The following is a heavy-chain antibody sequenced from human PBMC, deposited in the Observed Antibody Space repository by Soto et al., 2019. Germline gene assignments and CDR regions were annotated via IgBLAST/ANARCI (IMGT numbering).Heavy chain of an antibody. CDR3: ARELQFPHQETGMDV. V-gene: IGHV1-46*02. J-gene: IGHJ6*02. D-gene: IGHD2-15*01. CDR1: GYTFENYY. CDR2: LDPTGGRT. Sequence: QVHLVQSGAEVKKPGASVKVSCKASGYTFENYYIHWVRQAPGQGLEWLGILDPTGGRTTYAQKFQDRVTMTRDTSTSTVYMELTSLRSNDTALYYCARELQFPHQETGMDVWGQGTMVTVSS.